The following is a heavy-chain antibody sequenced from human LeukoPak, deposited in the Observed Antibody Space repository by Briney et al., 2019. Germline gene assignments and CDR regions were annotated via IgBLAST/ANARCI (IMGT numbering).Heavy chain of an antibody. Sequence: ASVKVSCKASGGTFSSYAISWVRQAPGQGLEWMGGIIPIFGTANYAQKFQGRVTITADESTSTAYMELSSLRSDDTAVYYCARDSEVRRNLWHYWGQGTLVTVSS. V-gene: IGHV1-69*13. CDR1: GGTFSSYA. CDR3: ARDSEVRRNLWHY. J-gene: IGHJ4*02. CDR2: IIPIFGTA. D-gene: IGHD3-10*01.